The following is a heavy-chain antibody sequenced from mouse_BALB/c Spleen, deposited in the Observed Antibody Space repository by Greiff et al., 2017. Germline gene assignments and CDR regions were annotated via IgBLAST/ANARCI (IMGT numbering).Heavy chain of an antibody. CDR3: ARYDGYYYFDY. D-gene: IGHD2-3*01. Sequence: EVHLVESGGGLVQPGGSRKLSCAASGFTFSSFGMHWVRQAPEKGLEWVAYISSGSSTIYYADTVKGRFTISRDNPKNTLFLQMTSLRSEDTAMYYCARYDGYYYFDYWGQGTTLTVSS. V-gene: IGHV5-17*02. J-gene: IGHJ2*01. CDR1: GFTFSSFG. CDR2: ISSGSSTI.